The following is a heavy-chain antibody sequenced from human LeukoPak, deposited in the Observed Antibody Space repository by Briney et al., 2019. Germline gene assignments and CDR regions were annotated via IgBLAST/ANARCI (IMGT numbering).Heavy chain of an antibody. D-gene: IGHD3-3*01. V-gene: IGHV1-8*01. Sequence: ASVKVSCKASGYTFTSYDINWVRQATGQGLEWMGWMNPNNGNTGYAQKFQGRVTMTRNTSISTAYMELSSLRSEDTAVYYCARGRTRVLRFLERVGRFDPWGQGTLVTVSS. CDR2: MNPNNGNT. CDR1: GYTFTSYD. CDR3: ARGRTRVLRFLERVGRFDP. J-gene: IGHJ5*02.